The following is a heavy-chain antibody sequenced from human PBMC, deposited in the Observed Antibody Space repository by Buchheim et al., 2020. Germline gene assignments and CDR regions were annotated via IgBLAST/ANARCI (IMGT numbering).Heavy chain of an antibody. CDR1: GGSISSGDYY. CDR3: ARGYADSSGYYYLFDY. Sequence: QVQLQESGPGLVKPSQTLSLTCPVSGGSISSGDYYWSWIRQPPGKGLEWIGYFYYSRSTYYNPSLKTRVTLSVDTSKNPFSLKLSSVTAADTAVYYCARGYADSSGYYYLFDYWGQGTL. V-gene: IGHV4-30-4*01. D-gene: IGHD3-22*01. CDR2: FYYSRST. J-gene: IGHJ4*02.